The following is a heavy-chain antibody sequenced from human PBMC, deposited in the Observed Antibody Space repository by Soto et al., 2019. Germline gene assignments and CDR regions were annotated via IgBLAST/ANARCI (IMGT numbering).Heavy chain of an antibody. CDR3: ARRARPDFYYMDV. CDR1: GFTLSGYA. CDR2: ISSNGVGT. V-gene: IGHV3-64*01. J-gene: IGHJ6*03. Sequence: PGGSLRLSCAASGFTLSGYAMQWVRQAPGKGQEYVSGISSNGVGTYYANSVQGRFTISRDNSKNTVYLQMGSLRPEDMAVYYCARRARPDFYYMDVWGKGTTVTVSS. D-gene: IGHD6-6*01.